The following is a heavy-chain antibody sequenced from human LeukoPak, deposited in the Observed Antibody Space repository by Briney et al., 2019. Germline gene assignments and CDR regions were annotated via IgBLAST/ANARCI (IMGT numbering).Heavy chain of an antibody. Sequence: PSETLSLTCAVYGGSFSGYYWSWIRQPPGKGLEWIGEINHSGSTNYNPSLKSRVTISVDTSKNQFSLKLSSVTAADTAVYYCARAASGYGSSSADDAFDIWGQGTMVTVSS. V-gene: IGHV4-34*01. J-gene: IGHJ3*02. CDR1: GGSFSGYY. CDR2: INHSGST. D-gene: IGHD3-10*01. CDR3: ARAASGYGSSSADDAFDI.